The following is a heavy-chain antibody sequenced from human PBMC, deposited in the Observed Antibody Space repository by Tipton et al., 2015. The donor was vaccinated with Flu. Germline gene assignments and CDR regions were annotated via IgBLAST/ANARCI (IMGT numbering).Heavy chain of an antibody. CDR1: GYTFTSYD. J-gene: IGHJ4*02. Sequence: QLVQSGAEVKKPGASVKVSCKASGYTFTSYDINWVRQATGQGLEWMGWMNPNSGNTGYAQKFQGSVTITRNTSISTAYMELSSVRSEDTAVYYCARGGVGTSMAETLPDYWVQGTLVTVS. V-gene: IGHV1-8*03. D-gene: IGHD5-18*01. CDR3: ARGGVGTSMAETLPDY. CDR2: MNPNSGNT.